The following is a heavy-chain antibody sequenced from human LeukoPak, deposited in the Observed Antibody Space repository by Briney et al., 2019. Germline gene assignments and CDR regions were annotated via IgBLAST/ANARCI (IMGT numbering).Heavy chain of an antibody. D-gene: IGHD3-10*01. V-gene: IGHV3-23*01. Sequence: GGSLRLSCAGSGFTFSTYGMSWVRQAPNKGLEWLSTISGSGDSTYYADSVKGRFTISRDNPKNTLFLQMNSLRAEDTAIYYCAKWQYYVSGDDYWGQGILVTVSS. J-gene: IGHJ4*02. CDR2: ISGSGDST. CDR1: GFTFSTYG. CDR3: AKWQYYVSGDDY.